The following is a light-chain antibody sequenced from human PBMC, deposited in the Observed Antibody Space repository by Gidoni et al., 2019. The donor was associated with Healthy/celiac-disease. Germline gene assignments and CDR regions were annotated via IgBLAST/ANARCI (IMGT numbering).Light chain of an antibody. CDR2: QDS. J-gene: IGLJ2*01. CDR3: QAWDSSTALV. V-gene: IGLV3-1*01. Sequence: SYELTQPPSVSVSQGQTASITCSGDKLGDKYACWYQQKPGQSPVLVIYQDSKRPSGIPERFSGSNPGNTAPLTISGTQAMDGADYYCQAWDSSTALVFGGGTKLTVL. CDR1: KLGDKY.